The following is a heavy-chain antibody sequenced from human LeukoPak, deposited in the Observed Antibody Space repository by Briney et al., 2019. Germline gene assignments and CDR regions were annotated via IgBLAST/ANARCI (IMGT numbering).Heavy chain of an antibody. V-gene: IGHV3-7*03. Sequence: PGGSLRLSCAASGFTFSSYWMNWVRQAPGKGLEWVANIKQDGSEKYYVHSVKGRFTVSRDNAKNSLYLQMNSLRAEDTAVYYCARDKIMGPTIFDYWGQGTLVTVSS. J-gene: IGHJ4*02. D-gene: IGHD1-26*01. CDR2: IKQDGSEK. CDR1: GFTFSSYW. CDR3: ARDKIMGPTIFDY.